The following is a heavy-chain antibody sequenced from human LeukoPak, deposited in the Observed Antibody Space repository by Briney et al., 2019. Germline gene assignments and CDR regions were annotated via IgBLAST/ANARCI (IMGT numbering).Heavy chain of an antibody. V-gene: IGHV3-15*01. CDR3: STDLKYGGCRSPYCYAGIWFDP. J-gene: IGHJ5*02. CDR2: IRNKADGGTT. Sequence: PGGSLRLSCAASGFTFSNAYMNWLRQAPGKGLEWVALIRNKADGGTTEFAAPVQGRFTVSRDDSKNTVFLQMNSLKTEDTAVYYCSTDLKYGGCRSPYCYAGIWFDPRGQGTLVTVSS. D-gene: IGHD2-2*01. CDR1: GFTFSNAY.